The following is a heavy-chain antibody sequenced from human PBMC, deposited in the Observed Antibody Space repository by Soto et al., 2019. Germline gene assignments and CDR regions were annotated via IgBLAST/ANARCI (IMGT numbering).Heavy chain of an antibody. CDR2: INSDGSTA. Sequence: EVPLVESGGGLVQPGGSLRLSCTASAFTFSSYWMHCVRQAPGKGLVWVSRINSDGSTATYADFVKGRFTISRDNAKNTLYLQMNSLRAEDTAVYYCARSYSYYDLDVWGQGTTVTVSS. CDR1: AFTFSSYW. J-gene: IGHJ6*02. V-gene: IGHV3-74*01. CDR3: ARSYSYYDLDV.